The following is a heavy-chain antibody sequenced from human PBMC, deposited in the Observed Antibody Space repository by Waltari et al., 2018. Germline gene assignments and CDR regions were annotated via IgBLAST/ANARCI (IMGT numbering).Heavy chain of an antibody. CDR3: ATYIGASVGTAAFDV. CDR2: VSYRGTT. J-gene: IGHJ3*01. CDR1: GVPITSNRHY. V-gene: IGHV4-39*01. D-gene: IGHD5-12*01. Sequence: QLQLQESGPRLVRPSETLSLICRFSGVPITSNRHYWSWFRPSPGQGLEWLGTVSYRGTTYISPSLKSRVSVSRDTSKNQVSLILGSVTAADMAVYYCATYIGASVGTAAFDVWGQGTMVTVS.